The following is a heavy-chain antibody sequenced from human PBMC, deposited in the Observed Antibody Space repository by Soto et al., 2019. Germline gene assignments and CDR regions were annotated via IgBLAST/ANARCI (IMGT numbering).Heavy chain of an antibody. CDR1: GFTFSSYA. J-gene: IGHJ4*02. D-gene: IGHD5-12*01. CDR2: ISGSGGST. V-gene: IGHV3-23*01. CDR3: AKSRIGYDLYFDY. Sequence: EVQLLESGGGLVQPGGSLRLSWAASGFTFSSYAMSWVRQAPGKGLEWFSAISGSGGSTYYADSVMGRFTISRDNSKNTLYLQMNSLRAEDTAVYYCAKSRIGYDLYFDYWGQGTLVTVSS.